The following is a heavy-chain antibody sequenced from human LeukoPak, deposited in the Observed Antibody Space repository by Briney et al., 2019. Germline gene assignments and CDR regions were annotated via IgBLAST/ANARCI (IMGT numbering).Heavy chain of an antibody. Sequence: GGSLRLSCAASGFTFNTYAMSWVRQAPGKGLEWVSSISSSSSYIYYADSVKGRFTISRDNAKNSLYLQMNSLRAEDTAVYYCARMYGSGSYFDYWGQGTLVTVSS. CDR3: ARMYGSGSYFDY. CDR1: GFTFNTYA. V-gene: IGHV3-21*01. D-gene: IGHD3-10*01. J-gene: IGHJ4*02. CDR2: ISSSSSYI.